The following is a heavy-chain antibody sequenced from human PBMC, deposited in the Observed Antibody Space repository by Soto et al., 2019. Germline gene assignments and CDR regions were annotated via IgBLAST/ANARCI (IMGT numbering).Heavy chain of an antibody. J-gene: IGHJ4*02. Sequence: QVQLVESGGGVVQPGRSLRLSCAASGFTFSSYAMHWVRQAPGKGLEWVAVISYDGSNKYYADSVKGRFTISRDNSKNTLYLQMNSLRAEDTAVYYCARDSEWETADYWGQGTLVTVSS. CDR2: ISYDGSNK. D-gene: IGHD1-26*01. V-gene: IGHV3-30-3*01. CDR3: ARDSEWETADY. CDR1: GFTFSSYA.